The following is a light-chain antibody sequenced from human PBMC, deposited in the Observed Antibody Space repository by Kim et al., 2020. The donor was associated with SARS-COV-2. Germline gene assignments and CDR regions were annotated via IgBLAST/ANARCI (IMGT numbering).Light chain of an antibody. J-gene: IGLJ3*02. CDR1: DIGTKR. CDR2: YDT. CDR3: QVWDSGSDQWV. V-gene: IGLV3-21*04. Sequence: APGKTATISCGGDDIGTKRVHWYQQKPGQAPVLVIYYDTDRPSGIPERFSASNSGNTATLTVSRVEAGDEADYYCQVWDSGSDQWVFGGGTKLTVL.